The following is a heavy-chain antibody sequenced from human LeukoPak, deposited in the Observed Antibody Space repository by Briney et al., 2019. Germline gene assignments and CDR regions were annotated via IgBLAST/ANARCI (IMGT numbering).Heavy chain of an antibody. Sequence: GGSLRLSCAASGSTLSEFWMNWVRQAPGKGLEWVAKIKQDGRETNYADSLKGRFTISRYNAKNSAYLQMNNLRVDDTAVYYCVGGYGWLPDYWGQGTLVTVSS. V-gene: IGHV3-7*04. J-gene: IGHJ4*02. CDR2: IKQDGRET. CDR1: GSTLSEFW. D-gene: IGHD6-19*01. CDR3: VGGYGWLPDY.